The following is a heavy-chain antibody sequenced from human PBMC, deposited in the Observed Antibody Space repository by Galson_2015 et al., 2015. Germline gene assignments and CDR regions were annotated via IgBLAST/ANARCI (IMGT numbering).Heavy chain of an antibody. Sequence: SLRLSCAASGFTFSVYAMHWVRQAPGKGLEWVSFISYDGSNEYYADSVKGRFTLSRDNSKNTLYLQMNSLRAEDTAVYYCARDWYGDYDCHLDLSGRGTLVTVSS. CDR2: ISYDGSNE. V-gene: IGHV3-30*01. D-gene: IGHD4-17*01. CDR1: GFTFSVYA. CDR3: ARDWYGDYDCHLDL. J-gene: IGHJ2*01.